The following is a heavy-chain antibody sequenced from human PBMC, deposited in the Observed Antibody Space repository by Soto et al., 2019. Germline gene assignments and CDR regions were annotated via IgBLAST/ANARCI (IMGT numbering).Heavy chain of an antibody. D-gene: IGHD6-13*01. Sequence: PGGSLRLSCAASGFTFSNYAVTLVRQAPGKGLEWVSTISGSGGSTYYADSVKGRFTISRDNSKNTLYLQMNSLRAEDTAVYYFSKGQGSSWDVISFCGQGSFVIVSS. J-gene: IGHJ4*02. CDR3: SKGQGSSWDVISF. CDR2: ISGSGGST. V-gene: IGHV3-23*01. CDR1: GFTFSNYA.